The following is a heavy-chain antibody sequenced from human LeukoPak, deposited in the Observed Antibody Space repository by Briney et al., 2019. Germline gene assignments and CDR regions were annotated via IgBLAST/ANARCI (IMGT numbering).Heavy chain of an antibody. Sequence: SETLSLTCAVYGGSFSGYYWSWIRQPPGKGLEWIGNIFYSGSTYSNPSLRSRVTISVDTSKNQFSLNLSSVTAADTAVYYCARLGLPEDYFDYWGQGTLVTVSS. CDR2: IFYSGST. D-gene: IGHD1-14*01. CDR3: ARLGLPEDYFDY. J-gene: IGHJ4*02. CDR1: GGSFSGYY. V-gene: IGHV4-34*12.